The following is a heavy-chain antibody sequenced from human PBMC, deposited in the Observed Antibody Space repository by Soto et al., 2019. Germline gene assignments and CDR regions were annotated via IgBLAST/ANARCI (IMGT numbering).Heavy chain of an antibody. Sequence: LSLTCTVSGGSISSYYWSWIRQPPGKGLEWIGYIYYSGSTNYNPSLKSRVTISVDTSKNQFSLKLSSVTAADTAVYYCARYLRGDFWSGYRDTYYFDYWGQGTLVTVSS. J-gene: IGHJ4*02. CDR3: ARYLRGDFWSGYRDTYYFDY. CDR1: GGSISSYY. D-gene: IGHD3-3*01. V-gene: IGHV4-59*01. CDR2: IYYSGST.